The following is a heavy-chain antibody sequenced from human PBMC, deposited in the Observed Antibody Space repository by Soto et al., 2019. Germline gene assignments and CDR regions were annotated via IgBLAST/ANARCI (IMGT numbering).Heavy chain of an antibody. CDR3: ARARRITMVRGVLPHQYYFDY. D-gene: IGHD3-10*01. CDR2: IYHSGST. V-gene: IGHV4-30-2*01. J-gene: IGHJ4*02. CDR1: GGSISSGGYS. Sequence: QLQLQESGSGLVKPSQTLSLTCAVSGGSISSGGYSWSWIRQPPGKGLEWIGYIYHSGSTYYNPSLKSRVTISVDRSKNQFSLKLSSVTAADTAVYYCARARRITMVRGVLPHQYYFDYWGQGTLVTVSS.